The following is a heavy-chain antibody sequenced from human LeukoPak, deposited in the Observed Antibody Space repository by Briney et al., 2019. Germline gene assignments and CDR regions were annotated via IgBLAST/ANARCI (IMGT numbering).Heavy chain of an antibody. Sequence: GGSLRLSCVGSGFTFRSYWMSWVRQAPGKGLEWVSYISSSGSTIYYADSVKGRFTISRDNAKNSLYLQMNSLRAEDTAVYYCARGYSPDGDDYWGQGTLVTVSS. D-gene: IGHD5-18*01. V-gene: IGHV3-48*04. CDR2: ISSSGSTI. CDR1: GFTFRSYW. J-gene: IGHJ4*02. CDR3: ARGYSPDGDDY.